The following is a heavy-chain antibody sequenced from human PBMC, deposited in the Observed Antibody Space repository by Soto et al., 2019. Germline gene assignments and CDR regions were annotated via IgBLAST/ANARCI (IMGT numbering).Heavy chain of an antibody. CDR2: IKQDGSEK. CDR1: GFTFSGYW. Sequence: EVQLVESGGGLVQPGGSLRLSCAASGFTFSGYWMSWFRQAPGKGLEWLANIKQDGSEKYYVDSVKGRFTISRDNAKNSLYLLMNSLRAEDTAVYYCAKNNRYCSSTNCFVFDYWGQGTLVTVSS. CDR3: AKNNRYCSSTNCFVFDY. V-gene: IGHV3-7*01. J-gene: IGHJ4*02. D-gene: IGHD2-2*01.